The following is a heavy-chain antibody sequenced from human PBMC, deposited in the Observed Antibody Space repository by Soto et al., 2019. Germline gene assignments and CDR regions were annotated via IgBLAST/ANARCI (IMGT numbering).Heavy chain of an antibody. Sequence: PSETLSLTCTVSGGSISSYYWSWIRQPPGKGLEWIGYIYYTGSTNYNPSLKSRVTISVDTSKKQFSLKLSSVTAADTAVYYCARARNLLTGYYKGGFYYFDFWGEGIPVTVSS. V-gene: IGHV4-59*08. D-gene: IGHD3-9*01. CDR1: GGSISSYY. J-gene: IGHJ4*02. CDR3: ARARNLLTGYYKGGFYYFDF. CDR2: IYYTGST.